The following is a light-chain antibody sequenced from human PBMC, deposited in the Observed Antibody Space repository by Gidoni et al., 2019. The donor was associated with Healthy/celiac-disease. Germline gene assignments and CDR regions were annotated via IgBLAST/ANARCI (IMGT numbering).Light chain of an antibody. CDR3: MQALQTPPWT. V-gene: IGKV2-28*01. CDR2: LGS. Sequence: DIVMTQSPLPLPVTPGEQASISCRSSQSLLHSNGYNYLDWYLQKPGQSPQLLIYLGSNRASGVPDRFSGSGSGTDFTLKISRVEAEDVGVYYCMQALQTPPWTFGQGTKVEIK. J-gene: IGKJ1*01. CDR1: QSLLHSNGYNY.